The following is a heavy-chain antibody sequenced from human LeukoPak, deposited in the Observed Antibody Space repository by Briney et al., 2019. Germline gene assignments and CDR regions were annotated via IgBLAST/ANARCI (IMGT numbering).Heavy chain of an antibody. CDR2: VYYSGRS. J-gene: IGHJ4*02. D-gene: IGHD1-26*01. Sequence: PSETLSLTCTVSGDSISSSGYSWAWIRQPPGKGLEWIGSVYYSGRSYYNPSLKSRVTISVDTSKNQFSLKLSSVTAADTAVYYCARGHLIVGAIERHFDYWGQGTLVTVSS. CDR3: ARGHLIVGAIERHFDY. CDR1: GDSISSSGYS. V-gene: IGHV4-39*07.